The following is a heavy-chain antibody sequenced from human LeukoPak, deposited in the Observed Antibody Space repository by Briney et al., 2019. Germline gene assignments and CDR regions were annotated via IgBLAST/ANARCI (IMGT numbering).Heavy chain of an antibody. V-gene: IGHV4-4*02. CDR1: GGSITTSKW. J-gene: IGHJ3*02. D-gene: IGHD1-20*01. Sequence: PSGTLSLTCAVSGGSITTSKWWSWVRQPPGKGLEWIGEIYHRGTTNYNPSLKSRVTMSIDKSKNQISLKLSSVTAADTAVYYCARDFGITGIPGPRAFDIWGQGTMVTVSS. CDR3: ARDFGITGIPGPRAFDI. CDR2: IYHRGTT.